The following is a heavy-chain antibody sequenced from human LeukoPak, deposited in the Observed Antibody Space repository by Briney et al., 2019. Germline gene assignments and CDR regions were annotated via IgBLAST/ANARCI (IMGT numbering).Heavy chain of an antibody. J-gene: IGHJ4*02. V-gene: IGHV4-61*02. CDR1: GGSISCGSYY. CDR2: IYTSGST. Sequence: NASQTLSLTCTVSGGSISCGSYYWSWIRQPAGKGLEWIGRIYTSGSTNYNPSLKSRVTISVDTSKNQFSLKLSSVTAADTAVYYCARAGYGFLEWPVQYYFDYWGQGTLVTVSS. D-gene: IGHD3-3*01. CDR3: ARAGYGFLEWPVQYYFDY.